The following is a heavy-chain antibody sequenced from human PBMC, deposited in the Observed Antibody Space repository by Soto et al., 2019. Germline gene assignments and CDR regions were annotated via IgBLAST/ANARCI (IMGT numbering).Heavy chain of an antibody. CDR2: IYTSGST. Sequence: PSETLSLTCTASGGSISSYYWSWIRQPAGKGLEWIGRIYTSGSTNYNPSLKSRVTMSVDTSKNQFSLKLSSVTAADTAVYYCARESYYDSSGYYSHWGQGTLVTVSS. D-gene: IGHD3-22*01. CDR1: GGSISSYY. CDR3: ARESYYDSSGYYSH. V-gene: IGHV4-4*07. J-gene: IGHJ4*02.